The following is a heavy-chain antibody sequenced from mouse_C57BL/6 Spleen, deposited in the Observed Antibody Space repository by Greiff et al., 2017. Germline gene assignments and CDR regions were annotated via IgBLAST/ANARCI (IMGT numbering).Heavy chain of an antibody. CDR1: GYTFTSYW. J-gene: IGHJ4*01. Sequence: QVQLQQPGAELVKPGASVKMSCKASGYTFTSYWITWVKQRPGQGLEWIGDIDPGSGSTKYNETFKSTATLTVDTSSSTAYMLLSSLTSYDSSVYYCSRDYDGGYYAMDYWGQGTSVTVSS. CDR3: SRDYDGGYYAMDY. CDR2: IDPGSGST. D-gene: IGHD2-4*01. V-gene: IGHV1-55*01.